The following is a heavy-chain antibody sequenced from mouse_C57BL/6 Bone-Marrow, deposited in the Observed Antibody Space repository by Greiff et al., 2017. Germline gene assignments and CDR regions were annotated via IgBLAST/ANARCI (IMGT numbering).Heavy chain of an antibody. D-gene: IGHD2-4*01. V-gene: IGHV2-2*01. CDR1: GFSLTSYG. Sequence: VQLQQSGPGLVQPSQSLSITCTVSGFSLTSYGVHWVRQSPGKGLEWLGVIWSGGSTDYNAAFISRLSISKDNSTSQVFFKMNSLQADDTAIYYCARKGNDFYYYAMDYWGQGTSVTVSS. CDR3: ARKGNDFYYYAMDY. J-gene: IGHJ4*01. CDR2: IWSGGST.